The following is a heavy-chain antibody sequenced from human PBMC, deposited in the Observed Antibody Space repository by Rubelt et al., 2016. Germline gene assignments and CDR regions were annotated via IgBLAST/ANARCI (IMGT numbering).Heavy chain of an antibody. J-gene: IGHJ4*02. D-gene: IGHD5-18*01. V-gene: IGHV4-34*01. CDR3: ARSSYGPPFDY. CDR2: GST. Sequence: GSTNYNPSLKSRVTISVDTSKNQFSLKLSSVTAADTAVYYCARSSYGPPFDYWGQGTLVTVSS.